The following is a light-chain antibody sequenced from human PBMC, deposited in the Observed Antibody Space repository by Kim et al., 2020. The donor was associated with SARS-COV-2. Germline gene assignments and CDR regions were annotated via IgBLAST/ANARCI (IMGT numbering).Light chain of an antibody. J-gene: IGLJ3*02. CDR2: YDS. CDR1: NIGSKS. V-gene: IGLV3-21*04. CDR3: QVWDSSSDHRV. Sequence: APGKTARITCGGNNIGSKSGHWYQQKPGQATVLVIYYDSDRPSGIPERFSGSNSGNTATLTISRVEAGDEADYYCQVWDSSSDHRVFGGGTKLTVL.